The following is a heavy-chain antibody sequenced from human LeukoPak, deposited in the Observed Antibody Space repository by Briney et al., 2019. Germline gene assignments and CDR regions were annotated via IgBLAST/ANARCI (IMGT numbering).Heavy chain of an antibody. CDR1: GYTFTNYW. Sequence: GESLKISCEGSGYTFTNYWISWVRQMPGKGLEWMGRIDPTDSYTNYSPSFQGHVSISADRSISTAYLQWSSLKASDTAIYYCARRGAYDAFDYWGQGTLVTVSS. V-gene: IGHV5-10-1*01. D-gene: IGHD5-12*01. CDR3: ARRGAYDAFDY. CDR2: IDPTDSYT. J-gene: IGHJ4*02.